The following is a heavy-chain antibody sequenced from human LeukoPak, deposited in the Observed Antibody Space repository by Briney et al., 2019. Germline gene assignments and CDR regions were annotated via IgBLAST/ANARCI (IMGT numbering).Heavy chain of an antibody. V-gene: IGHV3-21*01. J-gene: IGHJ4*02. D-gene: IGHD2-15*01. Sequence: PGGSLRLSCAASGFTFSSYWMSWVRQVPGKGLEWVSSISSTSGYIYYADSVKGRFTISRDNAKNSLYLQMNSLRAEDTALYYCARVYCSGGSCYSTFDSWGQGTLVTVSS. CDR3: ARVYCSGGSCYSTFDS. CDR2: ISSTSGYI. CDR1: GFTFSSYW.